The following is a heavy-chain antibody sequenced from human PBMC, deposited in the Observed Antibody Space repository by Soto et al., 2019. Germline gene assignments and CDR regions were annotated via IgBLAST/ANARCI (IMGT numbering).Heavy chain of an antibody. Sequence: GGSLRLSCAASGFTFSSFWMSWVRQAPGKGLEWVANIKQDGSEKDYVDSVKGRFTISRDNAKKSLYLQMDSLRAEDTAVYFCARGPAFPPFFDYWGHGTLVTVSS. CDR3: ARGPAFPPFFDY. J-gene: IGHJ4*01. D-gene: IGHD2-2*01. CDR2: IKQDGSEK. CDR1: GFTFSSFW. V-gene: IGHV3-7*03.